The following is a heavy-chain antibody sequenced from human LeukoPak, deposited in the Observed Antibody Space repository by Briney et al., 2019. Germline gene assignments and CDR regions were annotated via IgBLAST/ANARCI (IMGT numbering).Heavy chain of an antibody. CDR2: IYHSGST. D-gene: IGHD6-19*01. CDR1: SGSISSATW. V-gene: IGHV4-4*02. J-gene: IGHJ4*02. CDR3: ARKDYSSGYYTD. Sequence: SETLSLTCAVSSGSISSATWWSWVRQPPGRGLEWIGEIYHSGSTNYNPSLKSRVTISVDKSKNQFSLKLTSVTAVDTAVYYCARKDYSSGYYTDWGQGTLVTVSS.